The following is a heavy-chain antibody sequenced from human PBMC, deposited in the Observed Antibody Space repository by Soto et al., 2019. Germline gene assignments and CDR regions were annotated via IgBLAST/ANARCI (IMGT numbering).Heavy chain of an antibody. Sequence: LSLTCTVSGGSVSSGHFYWSWIRQPPGKGLEWIGYIYYSGSTKYNPSLRSRVTILVDTSKNQFSLKLTSVTAADTAVYYCARSGSGSGWLGGQGTLVTVSS. V-gene: IGHV4-61*01. CDR3: ARSGSGSGWL. J-gene: IGHJ4*02. CDR2: IYYSGST. D-gene: IGHD6-19*01. CDR1: GGSVSSGHFY.